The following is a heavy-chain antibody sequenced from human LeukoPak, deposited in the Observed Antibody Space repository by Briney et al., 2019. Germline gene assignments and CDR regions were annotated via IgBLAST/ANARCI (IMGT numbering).Heavy chain of an antibody. V-gene: IGHV3-74*01. J-gene: IGHJ1*01. CDR3: ARAPSEIGGYYPEYFRH. Sequence: PGGCLRLSCAASGFTFSSYWMHWVRQAPGKRLVGVSRIKSDGKTNYADSVKGRFTISRDNAKNPVSLQMNSLRAEDTGVYYCARAPSEIGGYYPEYFRHWGQGTLVTVSS. CDR1: GFTFSSYW. CDR2: IKSDGKT. D-gene: IGHD3-22*01.